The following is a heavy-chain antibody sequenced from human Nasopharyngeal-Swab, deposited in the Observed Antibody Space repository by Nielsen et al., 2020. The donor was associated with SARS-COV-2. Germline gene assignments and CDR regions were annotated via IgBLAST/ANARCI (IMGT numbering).Heavy chain of an antibody. CDR3: ARDLAVGDDSYGY. V-gene: IGHV3-33*01. CDR2: IWYDGSNK. Sequence: GGSLRFSCAASGFTFSSYGMHWARQAPGKGLGWVAVIWYDGSNKYYADSVKGRFTISRDNSKNTLYLQMNSLRAENTAVYYCARDLAVGDDSYGYWGQGTLVTVSS. CDR1: GFTFSSYG. J-gene: IGHJ4*02. D-gene: IGHD3-16*01.